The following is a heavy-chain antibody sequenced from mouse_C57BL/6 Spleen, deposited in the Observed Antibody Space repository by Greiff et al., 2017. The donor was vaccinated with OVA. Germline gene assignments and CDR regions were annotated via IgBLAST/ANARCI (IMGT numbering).Heavy chain of an antibody. CDR2: ISYDGSN. J-gene: IGHJ3*01. Sequence: EVQVVESGPGLVKPSQSLSLTCSVTGYSITSGYYWNWIRQFPGNKLEWMGYISYDGSNNYNPSLKNRISITRDTSKNQFFLKLNSVTTEDTATYYCARGGTGPSGFAYWGQGTLVTVSA. V-gene: IGHV3-6*01. CDR3: ARGGTGPSGFAY. CDR1: GYSITSGYY. D-gene: IGHD3-3*01.